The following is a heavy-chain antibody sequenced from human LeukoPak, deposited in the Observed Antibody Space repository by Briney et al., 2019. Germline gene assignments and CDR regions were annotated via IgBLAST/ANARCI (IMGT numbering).Heavy chain of an antibody. CDR2: INHSGST. V-gene: IGHV4-34*01. D-gene: IGHD6-6*01. CDR1: GGSFSGYY. CDR3: ARRPTSIAGSLFDY. Sequence: SETLSLTCAVYGGSFSGYYWSWIRQPPGKGLEWIGEINHSGSTNYNPSLKSQVTISVDTSKNQFSLKLSSVTAADTAVYYCARRPTSIAGSLFDYWGQGTLVTVSS. J-gene: IGHJ4*02.